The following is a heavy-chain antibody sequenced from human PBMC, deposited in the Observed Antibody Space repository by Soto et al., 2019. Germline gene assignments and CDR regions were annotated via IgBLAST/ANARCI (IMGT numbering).Heavy chain of an antibody. D-gene: IGHD3-3*01. Sequence: SETLSLTCTVSGGSISSSTYYWGWIRQPPGKGLEWIGSIYYSGSTYYNPSLKSRVTISVDTSKNQFSLQLSSVTAADTAVYYCARGGVLRFLEFLRWGQGTLVTVSS. CDR2: IYYSGST. CDR1: GGSISSSTYY. J-gene: IGHJ4*02. CDR3: ARGGVLRFLEFLR. V-gene: IGHV4-39*01.